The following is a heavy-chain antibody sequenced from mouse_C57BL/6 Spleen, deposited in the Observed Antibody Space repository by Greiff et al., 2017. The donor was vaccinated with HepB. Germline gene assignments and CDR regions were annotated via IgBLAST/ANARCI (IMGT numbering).Heavy chain of an antibody. CDR1: GFSLTSYG. V-gene: IGHV2-2*01. CDR2: IWSGGST. CDR3: ARGLGRGYAMDY. Sequence: VHVKQSGPGLVQPSQSLSITCTVCGFSLTSYGVHWVRQSPGKGLEWLGVIWSGGSTDYNAAFISRLSISKDNSKSQVFFKMNSLQADDTAIYYCARGLGRGYAMDYWGQGTSVTVSS. D-gene: IGHD4-1*01. J-gene: IGHJ4*01.